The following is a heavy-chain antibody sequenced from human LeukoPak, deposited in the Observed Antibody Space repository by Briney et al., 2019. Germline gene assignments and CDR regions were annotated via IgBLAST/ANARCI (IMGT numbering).Heavy chain of an antibody. CDR3: ARDLSRDGYNGGY. CDR2: ISSSSSTI. Sequence: GGSLRLSCAASGFTFSSYSMNWVRQAPGKGLEWVSYISSSSSTIYYADSVKGRFTISRDNAKNSLYLQMNSLRAEDTALYYCARDLSRDGYNGGYWGQGTLVTVSS. J-gene: IGHJ4*02. CDR1: GFTFSSYS. V-gene: IGHV3-48*01. D-gene: IGHD5-24*01.